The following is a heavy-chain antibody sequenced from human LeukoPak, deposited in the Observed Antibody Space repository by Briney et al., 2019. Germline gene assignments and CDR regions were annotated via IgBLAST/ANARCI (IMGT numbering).Heavy chain of an antibody. Sequence: GGSLRLSCAASGFTLSTYWMSWVRQAPGKGLEWVANIKQDGSEKYYVDSVKGRFPISRDNAKNSLYLQMNSLRANDTAVYYCARESDYYYFDYWGQGTLVTVSS. J-gene: IGHJ4*02. D-gene: IGHD5-12*01. CDR3: ARESDYYYFDY. CDR2: IKQDGSEK. V-gene: IGHV3-7*05. CDR1: GFTLSTYW.